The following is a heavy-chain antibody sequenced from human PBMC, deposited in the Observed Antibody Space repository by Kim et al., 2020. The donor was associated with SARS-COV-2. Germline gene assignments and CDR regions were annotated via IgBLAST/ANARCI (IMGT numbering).Heavy chain of an antibody. D-gene: IGHD3-10*01. CDR1: GFTFSSYG. J-gene: IGHJ5*02. CDR2: ISYDGSNK. CDR3: AKPASGSYYNPFDP. V-gene: IGHV3-30*18. Sequence: GGSLRLSCAASGFTFSSYGMHWVRQAPGKGLEWVAVISYDGSNKYYADSVKGRFTISRDNSKNTLYLQMNSLRAEDTAVYYCAKPASGSYYNPFDPWGQGTLVTVSS.